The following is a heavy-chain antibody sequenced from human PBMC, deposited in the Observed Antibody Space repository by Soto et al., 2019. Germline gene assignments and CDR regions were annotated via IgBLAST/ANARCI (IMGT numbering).Heavy chain of an antibody. V-gene: IGHV3-30*18. CDR1: GFTFSSYG. D-gene: IGHD3-10*01. J-gene: IGHJ2*01. CDR3: AKGDYSGNWYLDL. Sequence: QVQLVESGGGVVQPGRSLRLSCAASGFTFSSYGMHWVRQAPGKGLEWVAVISYDGSNKYYADSVKGRFTISRDNSKNTLYLQMSSLRAEDTAVYYCAKGDYSGNWYLDLWGRGTLVTVSS. CDR2: ISYDGSNK.